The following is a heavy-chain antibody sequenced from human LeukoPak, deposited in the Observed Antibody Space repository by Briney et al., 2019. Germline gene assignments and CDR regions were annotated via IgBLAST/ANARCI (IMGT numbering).Heavy chain of an antibody. CDR1: GFTFSSYG. Sequence: PGRSLRLSCAASGFTFSSYGMHWVRQAPGKGLEWVEIISYDGSNKYYADSVQGRFTISRDNSKNTLYLQMNSLRAEDTAVYYCAKDLGGGSGCYDLWGRGTLVTVSS. CDR3: AKDLGGGSGCYDL. V-gene: IGHV3-30*18. D-gene: IGHD6-19*01. J-gene: IGHJ2*01. CDR2: ISYDGSNK.